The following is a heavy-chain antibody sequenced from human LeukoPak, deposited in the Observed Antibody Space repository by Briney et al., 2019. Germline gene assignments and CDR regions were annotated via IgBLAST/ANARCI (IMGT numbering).Heavy chain of an antibody. V-gene: IGHV4-39*07. CDR2: INHSGST. D-gene: IGHD6-19*01. J-gene: IGHJ4*02. CDR1: GGSISSSSYY. CDR3: ARVSSGWYATPEHEFDY. Sequence: SETLSLTCTVSGGSISSSSYYWSWIRQPPGKGLEWIGEINHSGSTNYNPSLKSRVTISVDTSKNQFSLKLSSVAAADTAVYYCARVSSGWYATPEHEFDYWGQGTLVTVSS.